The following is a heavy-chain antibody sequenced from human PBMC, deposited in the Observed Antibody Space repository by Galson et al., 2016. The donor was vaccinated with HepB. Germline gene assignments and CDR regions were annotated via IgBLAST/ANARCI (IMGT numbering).Heavy chain of an antibody. CDR3: VKEFSYDNWYFHL. D-gene: IGHD3-10*01. CDR2: IAAGGNIQ. J-gene: IGHJ2*01. Sequence: SLRLSCAASGFSFSSCGMQWVRQAPGKGLEWVTVIAAGGNIQFYADSVKGRFIVSRDNSKNTLDLQMKSLRPEDTTVYFCVKEFSYDNWYFHLWGRGTLVTVSS. V-gene: IGHV3-30*18. CDR1: GFSFSSCG.